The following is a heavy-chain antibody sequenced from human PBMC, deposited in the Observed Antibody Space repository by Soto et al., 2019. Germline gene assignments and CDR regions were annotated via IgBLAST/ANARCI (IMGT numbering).Heavy chain of an antibody. V-gene: IGHV3-15*07. J-gene: IGHJ6*02. D-gene: IGHD6-25*01. CDR3: TADIPNISANYGMDV. CDR2: IKTKSEGGTT. Sequence: EEQLVESGGGLVEPGGSLRLSCAASGFIFSNTWINWVRQAPGKGLEWVGRIKTKSEGGTTNYAAPVKGRFTVSGDDSKNTVYVHMNSLRTEDTAVYYCTADIPNISANYGMDVWGQGTTVTVSS. CDR1: GFIFSNTW.